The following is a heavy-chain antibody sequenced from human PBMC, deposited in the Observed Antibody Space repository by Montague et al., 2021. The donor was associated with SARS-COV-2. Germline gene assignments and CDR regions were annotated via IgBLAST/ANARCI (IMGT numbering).Heavy chain of an antibody. D-gene: IGHD2-2*01. CDR2: INDRGNS. CDR1: GDSFSGYY. V-gene: IGHV4-34*01. J-gene: IGHJ6*02. CDR3: ARGLGYCSSTSCANPWGYGMDV. Sequence: SETLSLTCTVYGDSFSGYYYSWIRQAPGRGLEWIGEINDRGNSNYNPSLRSRVAISVDTSQNQISLNLSSVTAADTAVYYCARGLGYCSSTSCANPWGYGMDVWGQGTTVTVSS.